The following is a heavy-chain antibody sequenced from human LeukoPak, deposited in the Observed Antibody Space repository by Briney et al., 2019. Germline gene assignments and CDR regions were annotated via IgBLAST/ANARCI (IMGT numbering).Heavy chain of an antibody. Sequence: ASETLSLTCTVSGGSISSYYWSWIRQPPGKGLEWIGYIYYSGSTNYNPSLKSRVTISVDTSKNQFSLKLSSVTAADTAVYYCARHKSYGPYRGWFDPWGQGTLVTVSS. V-gene: IGHV4-59*08. CDR2: IYYSGST. D-gene: IGHD1-26*01. CDR1: GGSISSYY. J-gene: IGHJ5*02. CDR3: ARHKSYGPYRGWFDP.